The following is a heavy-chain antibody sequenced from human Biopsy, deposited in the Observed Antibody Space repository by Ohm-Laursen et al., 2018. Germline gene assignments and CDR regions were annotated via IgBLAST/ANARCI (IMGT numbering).Heavy chain of an antibody. CDR1: GFTFTDYD. CDR3: ARNVRLQMTEHSGVISYSRYFAMDA. V-gene: IGHV3-11*01. J-gene: IGHJ6*02. D-gene: IGHD2-15*01. CDR2: VSATATSV. Sequence: SLRLSCAASGFTFTDYDMSWVRHVPGQALQWLALVSATATSVYYADSVRGRFFISRDNAENSVFLEMSNLRADDTALYYCARNVRLQMTEHSGVISYSRYFAMDAWGQGTTVTVSS.